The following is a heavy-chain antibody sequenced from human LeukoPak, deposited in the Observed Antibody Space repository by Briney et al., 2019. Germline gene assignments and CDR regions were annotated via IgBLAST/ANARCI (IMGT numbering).Heavy chain of an antibody. J-gene: IGHJ5*02. CDR2: ISSSGSTI. D-gene: IGHD5-18*01. Sequence: GGSLRLSCAASGFTFSNYEMNWVRQAPGKGLEWVSYISSSGSTIYYADSVKGRFTISRDNAKNSLYLQMNSLRAEDTAVYYCARDRSYSYGATGWFDPWGQGTLVTVSS. CDR1: GFTFSNYE. V-gene: IGHV3-48*03. CDR3: ARDRSYSYGATGWFDP.